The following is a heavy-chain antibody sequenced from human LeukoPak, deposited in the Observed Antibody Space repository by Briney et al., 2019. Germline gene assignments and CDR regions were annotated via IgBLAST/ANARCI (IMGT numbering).Heavy chain of an antibody. J-gene: IGHJ4*02. CDR3: ARSSDYYGSGSYYHDY. CDR2: INPNSGGT. Sequence: ASVKVSCKASGNTFTGYYMHWVRQAPGQGLEWMGWINPNSGGTNYAQKFQGRVTMTRDTSISTAYMELSRLRSDDTAVYYCARSSDYYGSGSYYHDYWGQGTLVTVSS. D-gene: IGHD3-10*01. CDR1: GNTFTGYY. V-gene: IGHV1-2*02.